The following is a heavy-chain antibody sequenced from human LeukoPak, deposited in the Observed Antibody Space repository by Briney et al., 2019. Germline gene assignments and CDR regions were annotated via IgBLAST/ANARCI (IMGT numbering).Heavy chain of an antibody. Sequence: GASVKVSCKASGYTFTSYGISWVRQAPGQGLEWMGWISAYNGNTNYAQKLQGRVTMTTDTSTSTAYMELRSLRAEDTAVYYCANGPHYNILTGFYKVRSHLDYWGQGTLVTVSS. J-gene: IGHJ4*02. CDR3: ANGPHYNILTGFYKVRSHLDY. D-gene: IGHD3-9*01. CDR2: ISAYNGNT. CDR1: GYTFTSYG. V-gene: IGHV1-18*01.